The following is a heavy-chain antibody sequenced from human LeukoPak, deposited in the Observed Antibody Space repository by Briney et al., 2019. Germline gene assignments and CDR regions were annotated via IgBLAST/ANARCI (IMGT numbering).Heavy chain of an antibody. J-gene: IGHJ4*02. CDR2: ISGSGGST. CDR3: AKVLTGYYCDSSGYLPDY. Sequence: GGSLRLSCTASGFTFSSYAMSWVRRAPGKGLEWVSAISGSGGSTYYADSVKGRFTISRDNSKNTLYLQMNSLRAEDTAVYYCAKVLTGYYCDSSGYLPDYWGQGTLVTVSS. V-gene: IGHV3-23*01. CDR1: GFTFSSYA. D-gene: IGHD3-22*01.